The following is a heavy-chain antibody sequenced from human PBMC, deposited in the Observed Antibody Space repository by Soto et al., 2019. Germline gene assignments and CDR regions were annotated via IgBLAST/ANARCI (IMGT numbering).Heavy chain of an antibody. CDR1: GYTFTGYY. Sequence: ASVKVSCKASGYTFTGYYMHWVRQAPGQGLEWMGWINPNSGGTNYAQKFQGWVTMTRDTSISTAYMELSRLRSDDTAVYYCARVRITGTTGGHDYYYYGMDVWGQGTTVTVSS. CDR3: ARVRITGTTGGHDYYYYGMDV. D-gene: IGHD1-7*01. V-gene: IGHV1-2*04. J-gene: IGHJ6*02. CDR2: INPNSGGT.